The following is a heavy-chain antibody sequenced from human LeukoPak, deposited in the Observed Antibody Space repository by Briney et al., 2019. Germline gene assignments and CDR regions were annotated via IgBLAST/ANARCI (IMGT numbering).Heavy chain of an antibody. CDR2: ISYDGRTT. D-gene: IGHD6-19*01. CDR1: GFTFSNYG. V-gene: IGHV3-30*18. CDR3: VKDGMAVAGTAPLDY. J-gene: IGHJ4*02. Sequence: HPGGSLRLSCAASGFTFSNYGMQWVRQAPGKGLEWLAVISYDGRTTFYADSVKGRFTISRDNSKNTVDLQMSSLRAEDTAVYYCVKDGMAVAGTAPLDYWGLGILVTVSS.